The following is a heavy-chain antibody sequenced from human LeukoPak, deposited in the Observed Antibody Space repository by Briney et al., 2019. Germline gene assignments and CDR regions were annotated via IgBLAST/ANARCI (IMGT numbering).Heavy chain of an antibody. CDR1: GFTFSNAW. CDR3: ARDKRVAARPHFDY. J-gene: IGHJ4*02. V-gene: IGHV3-30*03. CDR2: ILYDGSNK. D-gene: IGHD6-6*01. Sequence: PGGSLRLSCAASGFTFSNAWMSWVRQAPGKGLEWVAVILYDGSNKYYADSVKGRFTISRDNSKNTLYLQMNSLRAEDTAVYYCARDKRVAARPHFDYWGQGTLVTVSS.